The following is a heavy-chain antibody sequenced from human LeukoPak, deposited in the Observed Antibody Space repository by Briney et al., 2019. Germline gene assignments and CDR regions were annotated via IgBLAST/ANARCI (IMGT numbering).Heavy chain of an antibody. V-gene: IGHV4-39*01. J-gene: IGHJ4*02. D-gene: IGHD5-12*01. CDR3: ARGASRWLQLQGLLRFDY. CDR2: IYYSGST. Sequence: PSETLSLTCTVSGGSISSSSYYWGWIRQPPGKGLEWIGSIYYSGSTYYNPSLKSRVTISVDTSKNQFSLKLSSVTAADTAVYYCARGASRWLQLQGLLRFDYWGQGTLVTVSS. CDR1: GGSISSSSYY.